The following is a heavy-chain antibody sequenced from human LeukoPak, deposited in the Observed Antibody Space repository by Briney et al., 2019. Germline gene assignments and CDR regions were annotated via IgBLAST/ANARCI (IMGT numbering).Heavy chain of an antibody. Sequence: GGTLRLSCAASGFTFSSYGMSWVRQAPGKGLEWVSGISGSGGRTDYADSVKGRFTISRDNSKNTLYLHMNSLRAEDTAVYYCAKGLTWFGESPGGFDYWGQGTLFTVSS. J-gene: IGHJ4*02. V-gene: IGHV3-23*01. CDR1: GFTFSSYG. CDR2: ISGSGGRT. CDR3: AKGLTWFGESPGGFDY. D-gene: IGHD3-10*01.